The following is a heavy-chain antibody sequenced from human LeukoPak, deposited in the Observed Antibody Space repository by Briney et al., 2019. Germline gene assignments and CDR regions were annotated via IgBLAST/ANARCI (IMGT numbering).Heavy chain of an antibody. V-gene: IGHV4-4*07. Sequence: SETLSLTCTVSGGSITSYYWSWTRQPAGKGLEWIGRIYTTGSTYYNHFLKSRVTMAVDTSKNQFSLRLGSVTAADTAVYYCAKSNGYGLVDIWGQGTMVTVSS. CDR3: AKSNGYGLVDI. CDR2: IYTTGST. D-gene: IGHD3-10*01. J-gene: IGHJ3*02. CDR1: GGSITSYY.